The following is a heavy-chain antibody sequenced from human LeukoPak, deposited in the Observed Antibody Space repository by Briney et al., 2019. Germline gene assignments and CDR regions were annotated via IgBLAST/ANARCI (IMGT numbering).Heavy chain of an antibody. J-gene: IGHJ4*02. CDR1: GFTFSSYG. V-gene: IGHV3-30*02. Sequence: GGSLRLSCAASGFTFSSYGMHWVRQAPGKGLEWVAFIRYDGSNKYYADSVKGRFTISRDNSKNTLYLQMNSLRAEDTAVYYCAKRPPAAGNVLLVGGQGTLVTVSS. CDR2: IRYDGSNK. D-gene: IGHD6-13*01. CDR3: AKRPPAAGNVLLV.